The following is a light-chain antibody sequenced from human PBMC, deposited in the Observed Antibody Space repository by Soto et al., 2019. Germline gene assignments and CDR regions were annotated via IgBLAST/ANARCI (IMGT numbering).Light chain of an antibody. Sequence: DIQMTQSPSSVSASVGDRVTITCRASQRISSWLAWYQQKPGKAPKLLIYATSNLQSGVPSRFRGSGSGTDFTLTISSLQHEDFATYYCQQGNSFPWTFGQGTKVDIK. CDR3: QQGNSFPWT. CDR1: QRISSW. CDR2: ATS. V-gene: IGKV1-12*01. J-gene: IGKJ1*01.